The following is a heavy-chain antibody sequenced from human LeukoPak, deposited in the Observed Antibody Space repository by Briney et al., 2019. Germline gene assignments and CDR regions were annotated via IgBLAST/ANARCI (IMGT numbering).Heavy chain of an antibody. V-gene: IGHV3-30*02. CDR2: IQYEERNQ. Sequence: GGSLRLSCAASGFTLSRYGMHWFRQAPGRGLEWVTFIQYEERNQHYADSVKGRFTISRDNSKNTLSLRMDSRRAEDTAVYYCAKLACSVGSCYLGEVAHWGQGTLGTVSS. CDR1: GFTLSRYG. J-gene: IGHJ1*01. CDR3: AKLACSVGSCYLGEVAH. D-gene: IGHD2-15*01.